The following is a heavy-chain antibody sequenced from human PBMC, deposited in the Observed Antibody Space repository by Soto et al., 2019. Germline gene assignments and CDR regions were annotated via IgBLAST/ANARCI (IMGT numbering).Heavy chain of an antibody. D-gene: IGHD3-16*02. J-gene: IGHJ5*02. CDR2: IYYIGST. V-gene: IGHV4-39*01. CDR3: AGRTSLASVSLNFRELSNYKWIDP. CDR1: GYSITNSNYY. Sequence: QLQLQESGPGLVKPSETLSLTCTVSGYSITNSNYYWGWFRQPPGKGLEWIASIYYIGSTYYNPSLQSRVTISVDTSNNQFSLNLNSVTASDTAVYYCAGRTSLASVSLNFRELSNYKWIDPWGPGTLVTVSS.